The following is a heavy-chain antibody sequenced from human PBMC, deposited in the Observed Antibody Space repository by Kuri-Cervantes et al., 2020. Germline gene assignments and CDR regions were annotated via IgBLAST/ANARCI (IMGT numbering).Heavy chain of an antibody. CDR2: INHSGST. J-gene: IGHJ4*02. CDR1: GGSFSGYY. V-gene: IGHV4-34*01. Sequence: SETLSPTCAVYGGSFSGYYWSWIRQPPGKGLEWIGEINHSGSTNYNPSLKSRVTISVDTSKNQFSLKLSSVTAADTAVYYCARHRPYSSSLDYWGQGTLVTVSS. CDR3: ARHRPYSSSLDY. D-gene: IGHD6-13*01.